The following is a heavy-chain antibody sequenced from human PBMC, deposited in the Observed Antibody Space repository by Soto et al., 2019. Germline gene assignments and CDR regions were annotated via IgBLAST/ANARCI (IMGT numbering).Heavy chain of an antibody. J-gene: IGHJ6*03. CDR3: ARSASTYYDFWSGWTTQDQDYYYYMDV. V-gene: IGHV3-21*01. D-gene: IGHD3-3*01. CDR1: GFTFSSYS. Sequence: GWSLRLSCAASGFTFSSYSMNWVRQAPGKGLEWVSSISSSSSYIYYADSVKGRFTISRDNAKNSLYLQMNSLRAEDTAVYYCARSASTYYDFWSGWTTQDQDYYYYMDVWGKGTTVTVSS. CDR2: ISSSSSYI.